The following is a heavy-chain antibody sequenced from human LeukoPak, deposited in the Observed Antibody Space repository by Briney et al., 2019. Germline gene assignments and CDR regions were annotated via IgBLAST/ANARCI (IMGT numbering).Heavy chain of an antibody. D-gene: IGHD3-3*01. J-gene: IGHJ4*02. CDR1: GGTFSSYA. CDR2: IIPIFGTA. V-gene: IGHV1-69*13. Sequence: ASVKVSCKASGGTFSSYAIRWVRQAPGQGLEWMGGIIPIFGTANYAQKFQGRVTITADESTSTAYMELSSLRSEDTAVYYCAKDGARVAFFDYWGQGTLVTVSS. CDR3: AKDGARVAFFDY.